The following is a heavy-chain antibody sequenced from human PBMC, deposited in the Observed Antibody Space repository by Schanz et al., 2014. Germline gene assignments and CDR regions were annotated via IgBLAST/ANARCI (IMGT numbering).Heavy chain of an antibody. D-gene: IGHD5-12*01. Sequence: QVQLVQSGAEVKKPGASVKVSCKASGYTFISYGIKWVRQAPGQGLEWMGWIIPILGIANYAQKFQGRVTITADRSTSTAYMELSSLRSDDTAVYYCARGGGPEDVFDIWGQGTILTVSS. CDR1: GYTFISYG. CDR3: ARGGGPEDVFDI. J-gene: IGHJ3*02. CDR2: IIPILGIA. V-gene: IGHV1-69*10.